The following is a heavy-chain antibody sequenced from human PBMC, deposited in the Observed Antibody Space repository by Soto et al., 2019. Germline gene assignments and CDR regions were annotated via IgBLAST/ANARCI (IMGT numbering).Heavy chain of an antibody. Sequence: PGGSLRLSCAASGFTFSSYSMNWVRQAPGKGLEWVSYISSSSSTIYYADSVKGRFTISRDNAKNSLYLQMNSLRDEDTAVYYCARDLHCSSTSCRGYYYYGMDVWGQGTTVTVSS. D-gene: IGHD2-2*01. CDR1: GFTFSSYS. CDR2: ISSSSSTI. J-gene: IGHJ6*02. V-gene: IGHV3-48*02. CDR3: ARDLHCSSTSCRGYYYYGMDV.